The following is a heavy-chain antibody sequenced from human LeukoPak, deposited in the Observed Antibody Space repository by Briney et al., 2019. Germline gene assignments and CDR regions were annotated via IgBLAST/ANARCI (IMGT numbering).Heavy chain of an antibody. CDR3: AKGAYDYVELGYFDY. CDR2: IVSSSGST. CDR1: GFSFSNYA. Sequence: GGSLRLSCAASGFSFSNYAMSWVRQAPGKGLEWVSLIVSSSGSTFYADSVKGRFTISRANSKTPLYLQMNSLRAEDTAVYYCAKGAYDYVELGYFDYWGQGNLVTVSS. V-gene: IGHV3-23*01. J-gene: IGHJ4*02. D-gene: IGHD5-12*01.